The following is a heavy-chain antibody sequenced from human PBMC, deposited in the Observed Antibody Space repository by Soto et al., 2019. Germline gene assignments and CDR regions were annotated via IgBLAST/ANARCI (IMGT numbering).Heavy chain of an antibody. J-gene: IGHJ4*02. D-gene: IGHD1-1*01. V-gene: IGHV3-30*18. CDR3: AKEGPITNWYFDY. Sequence: QVQLVESGGGVVQPGRSLRLSCAASGFTFSSYGMHWVRQAPGKGLEWVAVISYDGNVAYYADSVRGRFTISRDNSKNTLYLQMNRLRTEHTAIYYCAKEGPITNWYFDYWGQGTLVTVSS. CDR1: GFTFSSYG. CDR2: ISYDGNVA.